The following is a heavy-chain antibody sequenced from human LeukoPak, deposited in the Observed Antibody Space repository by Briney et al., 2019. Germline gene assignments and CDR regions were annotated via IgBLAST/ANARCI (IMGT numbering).Heavy chain of an antibody. Sequence: PSQTLSLTCTVSGGSISSGSYYWSWLRQPAGKGLEWIGRICASGSTNYNPSLKSRVTISVDTSKNQFSLKLSSVTAADTAVYYCARGPTTYYYDSSGYYYDYWGQGTLVTVSS. CDR2: ICASGST. J-gene: IGHJ4*02. V-gene: IGHV4-61*02. D-gene: IGHD3-22*01. CDR3: ARGPTTYYYDSSGYYYDY. CDR1: GGSISSGSYY.